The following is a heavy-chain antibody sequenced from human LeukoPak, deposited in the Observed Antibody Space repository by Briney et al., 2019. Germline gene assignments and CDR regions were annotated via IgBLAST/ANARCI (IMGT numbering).Heavy chain of an antibody. J-gene: IGHJ1*01. CDR1: GYIFTNYG. CDR2: ISAYNGNT. V-gene: IGHV1-18*01. CDR3: ARDSVVRGNINGYFQY. D-gene: IGHD3-10*01. Sequence: ASVKVSCKTSGYIFTNYGFTWVRQAPGQGLEWMGWISAYNGNTDYAQKFQDRVTMTTDPSTRTVYMELRSLTSDDTAVYYCARDSVVRGNINGYFQYWGQGTLVTVSS.